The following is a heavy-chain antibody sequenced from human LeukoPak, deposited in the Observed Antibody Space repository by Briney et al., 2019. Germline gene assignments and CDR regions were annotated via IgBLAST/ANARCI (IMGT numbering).Heavy chain of an antibody. Sequence: PGGSLRLSCEASGFIFSTYSMNWVRQAPGKGLEWVSYISSSSSTIYYADSVKGRFTISRDNAKNLLSLQMNSLRAEDTAVFYCARQSRPGYFDYWGQGTLVTVSS. CDR3: ARQSRPGYFDY. J-gene: IGHJ4*02. CDR1: GFIFSTYS. CDR2: ISSSSSTI. V-gene: IGHV3-48*01.